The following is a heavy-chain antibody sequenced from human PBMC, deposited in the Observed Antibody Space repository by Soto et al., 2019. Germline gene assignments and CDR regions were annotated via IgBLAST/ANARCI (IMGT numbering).Heavy chain of an antibody. D-gene: IGHD3-3*01. CDR3: ARVYDFWSGYPPYFDY. Sequence: SETLSLTCAVSGYSISGGYYWGWIRQPPGKGLEWIGSIYHSGSTYYNPSLKSRVTISVDTSKNQFSLKLSSVTAADTAVYYCARVYDFWSGYPPYFDYWGQGTLVTVSS. J-gene: IGHJ4*02. V-gene: IGHV4-38-2*01. CDR1: GYSISGGYY. CDR2: IYHSGST.